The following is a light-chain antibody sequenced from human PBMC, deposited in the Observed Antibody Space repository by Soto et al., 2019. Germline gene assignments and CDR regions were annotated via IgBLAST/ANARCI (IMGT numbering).Light chain of an antibody. J-gene: IGKJ1*01. Sequence: DIQMTQSPSTLSGSVGDRVTITCRASQTITNYLNWYQQQSGKAPKLLIYATDTLQSGVPSRFSGSGSGTDYTLTISSLQPEDFVSYCSPLSDYPPKPFCDGSKV. CDR1: QTITNY. CDR2: ATD. V-gene: IGKV1-39*01. CDR3: PLSDYPPKP.